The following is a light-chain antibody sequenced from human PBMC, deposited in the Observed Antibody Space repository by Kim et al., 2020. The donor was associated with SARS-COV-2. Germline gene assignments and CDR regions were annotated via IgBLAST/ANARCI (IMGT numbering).Light chain of an antibody. Sequence: EIVLTQSPGTLSLSAGERASLACRASQSINSNYLTWYQQKPGQAPRLLVYGASSRATGIPDRFSGSGSDTDFTLTISGLEPEDVAVYYCQQYDSLTYTFGPGTKLEI. J-gene: IGKJ2*01. CDR2: GAS. V-gene: IGKV3-20*01. CDR1: QSINSNY. CDR3: QQYDSLTYT.